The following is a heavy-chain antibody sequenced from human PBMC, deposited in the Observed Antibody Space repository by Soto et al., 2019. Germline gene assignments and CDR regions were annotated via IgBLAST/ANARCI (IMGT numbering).Heavy chain of an antibody. D-gene: IGHD2-2*01. V-gene: IGHV1-69*01. CDR2: IIPISDTT. CDR3: ARSQGSSTSLEIYYYYDYGMDV. CDR1: GGTFSSYA. Sequence: QVQLVQSGAEVKKPGSSVKVSCKASGGTFSSYAISWVRQAPGQGLEWMGGIIPISDTTNYAQKFQGRVTITADASASPAYRELSSLRSEDTAVYYCARSQGSSTSLEIYYYYDYGMDVWGQGNTVNVSS. J-gene: IGHJ6*02.